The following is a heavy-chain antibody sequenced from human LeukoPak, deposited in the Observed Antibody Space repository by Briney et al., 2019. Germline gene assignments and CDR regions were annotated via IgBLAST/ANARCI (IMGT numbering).Heavy chain of an antibody. CDR1: GFTFSSYA. J-gene: IGHJ4*02. CDR2: IKQDGSEK. CDR3: ARDKRTGDSYFDS. D-gene: IGHD7-27*01. V-gene: IGHV3-7*01. Sequence: GGSLRLSCAASGFTFSSYAMSWVRQAPGKGLEWVANIKQDGSEKYYVDSVKGRFTISRDNAKYSLYLQMDSLRAEDTAVYYCARDKRTGDSYFDSWGQGTLVTVSS.